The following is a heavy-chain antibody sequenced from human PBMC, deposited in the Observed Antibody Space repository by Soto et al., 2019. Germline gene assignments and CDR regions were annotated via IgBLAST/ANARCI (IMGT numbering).Heavy chain of an antibody. Sequence: ASVKVSCKASGYTFTSYGIIWVRQAPGQGLEWMGWISAYNGNTNYAQKLQGRVTMTTDTSTSTAYMELRSLRSDDTAVYYCARDGGEYYYGSGSFDPWGQGTLVTVSS. D-gene: IGHD3-10*01. CDR1: GYTFTSYG. V-gene: IGHV1-18*01. CDR2: ISAYNGNT. CDR3: ARDGGEYYYGSGSFDP. J-gene: IGHJ5*02.